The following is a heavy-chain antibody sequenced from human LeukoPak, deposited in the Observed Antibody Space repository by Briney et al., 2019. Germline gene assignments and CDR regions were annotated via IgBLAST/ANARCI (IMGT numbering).Heavy chain of an antibody. CDR3: ASQYYYDSSGDSVIRPDYYYYYGMDV. CDR1: GGSISSYY. CDR2: IYYSGST. V-gene: IGHV4-59*01. J-gene: IGHJ6*02. D-gene: IGHD3-22*01. Sequence: PSETLSLTCTVSGGSISSYYWSWIRQPPGKGLEWIGYIYYSGSTNYNPSLKSRVTISVDTSKNQFSLKLSSVTAADTAVYYCASQYYYDSSGDSVIRPDYYYYYGMDVWGQGTTVTVSS.